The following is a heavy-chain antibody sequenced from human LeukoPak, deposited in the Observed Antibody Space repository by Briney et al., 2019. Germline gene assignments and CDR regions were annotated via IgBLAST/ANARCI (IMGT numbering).Heavy chain of an antibody. CDR2: ISSSSSTI. CDR1: GFTFSSYS. V-gene: IGHV3-48*02. D-gene: IGHD4-23*01. CDR3: ARGGTTVVNRYSFDY. Sequence: WGSLRLSCAASGFTFSSYSMNWVRQAPGKGLEWVSYISSSSSTIYYADSVKGRFTISRDNAKNSLYLQMNSLRDEDTAVYYCARGGTTVVNRYSFDYWGQGTLVTVSS. J-gene: IGHJ4*02.